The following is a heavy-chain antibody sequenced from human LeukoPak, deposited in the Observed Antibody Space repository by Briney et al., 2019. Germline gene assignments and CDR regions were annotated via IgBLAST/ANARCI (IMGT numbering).Heavy chain of an antibody. V-gene: IGHV3-21*01. CDR2: ISSSSSYI. D-gene: IGHD3-3*01. CDR1: GFTFSSYS. CDR3: AREGGYDFYNQNFDY. J-gene: IGHJ4*02. Sequence: PGGSLRLSCAASGFTFSSYSMNWVRQAPGKGLEWVSSISSSSSYIYYADSVKGRFTISRDNAKNSLYLQMNSLRAEDTAVYYCAREGGYDFYNQNFDYWGQGTLVTVSS.